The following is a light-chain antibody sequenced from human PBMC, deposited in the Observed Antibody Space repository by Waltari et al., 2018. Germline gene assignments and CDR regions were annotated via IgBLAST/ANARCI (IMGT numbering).Light chain of an antibody. J-gene: IGLJ1*01. CDR1: SNDLGTYNL. CDR3: CSYAGSSRYV. V-gene: IGLV2-23*02. Sequence: QSALTQPASVSGSPGQPVNLPCTGTSNDLGTYNLAPWHQQQPGKSPKLMIFEVNKRPSGVSDRFSGSKSGNTASLTISGLQAEDEADYYCCSYAGSSRYVFGTGTKVTVL. CDR2: EVN.